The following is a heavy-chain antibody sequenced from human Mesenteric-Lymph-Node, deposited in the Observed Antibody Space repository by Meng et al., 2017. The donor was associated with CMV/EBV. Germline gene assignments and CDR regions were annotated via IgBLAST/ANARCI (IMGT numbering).Heavy chain of an antibody. D-gene: IGHD3-3*01. CDR3: ARDRGHDFWSGYHGLYYYGMDV. CDR1: GVTFSSYE. Sequence: GGSLRLSCAASGVTFSSYEINWVRQAPGKGLVWVSRINSDGSSTNYADSVKGRFTISRDNAKNTLYLQMNSLRAEDTAVYYCARDRGHDFWSGYHGLYYYGMDVWGQGTTVTVSS. J-gene: IGHJ6*02. V-gene: IGHV3-74*01. CDR2: INSDGSST.